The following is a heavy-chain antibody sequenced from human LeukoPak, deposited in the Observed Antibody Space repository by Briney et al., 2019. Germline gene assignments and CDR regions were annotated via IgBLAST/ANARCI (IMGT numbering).Heavy chain of an antibody. V-gene: IGHV3-43*02. D-gene: IGHD6-19*01. CDR1: GFTFDDYA. CDR2: ISGDGGET. CDR3: AKPRVRPKWAGLGY. Sequence: PGGSLRLSCAASGFTFDDYAMHWVRQAPGKGLEWVSLISGDGGETYYADSVKGRFTISRDNSKNSLYLQIHSLRSEDTALYYCAKPRVRPKWAGLGYWGHGALVTLSS. J-gene: IGHJ4*01.